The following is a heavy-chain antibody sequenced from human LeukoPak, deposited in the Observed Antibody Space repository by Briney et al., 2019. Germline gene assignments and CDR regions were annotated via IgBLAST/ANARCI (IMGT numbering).Heavy chain of an antibody. CDR2: IWYDGSNK. J-gene: IGHJ4*02. CDR3: ARAGPPYCSGGSCYVPSYFDY. CDR1: GFTFSSYG. V-gene: IGHV3-33*01. D-gene: IGHD2-15*01. Sequence: GGSLRLSCAASGFTFSSYGMHWVRQAPGKGLEWVAVIWYDGSNKYYADSVKGRFTISRDNSKNTLYLQMNSLRAEDTAVYYCARAGPPYCSGGSCYVPSYFDYWGQGTLVTVSS.